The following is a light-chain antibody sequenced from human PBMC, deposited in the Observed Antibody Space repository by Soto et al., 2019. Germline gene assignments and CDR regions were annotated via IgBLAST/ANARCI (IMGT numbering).Light chain of an antibody. CDR3: QQYGGSPPFT. V-gene: IGKV3-20*01. CDR2: GAS. Sequence: EFVLTQSPGTLSLSPGERATLSCRASQSVSSSYLAWYQQKPGQAHRLLIYGASNRASGSPDRFSGGASGTGFILTISRLEPEDFAVYFCQQYGGSPPFTFGQGTKGEIK. J-gene: IGKJ2*01. CDR1: QSVSSSY.